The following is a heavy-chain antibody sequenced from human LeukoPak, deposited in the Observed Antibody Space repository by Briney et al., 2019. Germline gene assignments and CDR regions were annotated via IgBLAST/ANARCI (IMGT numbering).Heavy chain of an antibody. J-gene: IGHJ6*03. V-gene: IGHV4-34*01. CDR3: ARGVRWLVPPYYYYYYMDV. CDR2: INHSGST. D-gene: IGHD6-19*01. Sequence: TSETLSLTCAVYGGSFSGYYWSWIRQPPGKGLEWIGEINHSGSTNYNPSLKSRVTISVDTSKNQFSLKLSSVTAADTAVYYCARGVRWLVPPYYYYYYMDVWGKGTTVTVSS. CDR1: GGSFSGYY.